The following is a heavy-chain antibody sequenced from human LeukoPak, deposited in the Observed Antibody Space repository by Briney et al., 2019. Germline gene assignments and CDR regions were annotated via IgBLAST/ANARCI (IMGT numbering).Heavy chain of an antibody. Sequence: ESLKISCKGSGNIFAFYWIGWVRQMPGKGLEWMGIIYPADSDTRYSPSFQGQVTISADKSISTAYLQWSSLKASDTAMYYCARQDGYGLYYFDYWGQGTLVTVSS. CDR2: IYPADSDT. V-gene: IGHV5-51*01. D-gene: IGHD5-18*01. CDR3: ARQDGYGLYYFDY. CDR1: GNIFAFYW. J-gene: IGHJ4*01.